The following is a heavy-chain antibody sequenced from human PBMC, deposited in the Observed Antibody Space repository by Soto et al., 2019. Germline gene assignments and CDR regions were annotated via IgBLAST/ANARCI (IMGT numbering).Heavy chain of an antibody. D-gene: IGHD3-22*01. CDR2: IIPIFGTA. CDR3: ARGYYYDSSGSIRPFDY. Sequence: ASVKVSCKASGGTFSSYAISWVRRAPGEGLEWMGGIIPIFGTANYAQKFQGRVTITADESTSTAYMELSSLRSEDTAVYYCARGYYYDSSGSIRPFDYWGQGTLVTVSS. V-gene: IGHV1-69*13. J-gene: IGHJ4*02. CDR1: GGTFSSYA.